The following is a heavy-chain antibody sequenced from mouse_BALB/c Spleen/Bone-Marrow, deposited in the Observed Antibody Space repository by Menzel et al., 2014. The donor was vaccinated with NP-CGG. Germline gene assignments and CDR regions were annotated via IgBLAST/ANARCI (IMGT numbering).Heavy chain of an antibody. J-gene: IGHJ4*01. CDR2: IDPANGNT. V-gene: IGHV14-3*02. CDR1: GFNIKDTY. D-gene: IGHD1-1*01. Sequence: VQLKESGAELVKPGASVKLSCTASGFNIKDTYMHWVKQRPEQGLEWIGRIDPANGNTKYDPKFQGKATITADTSSNTAYLQLSSLTSEDTAVYYCVRYYYGSSYAMDYWGQGTSVTVSS. CDR3: VRYYYGSSYAMDY.